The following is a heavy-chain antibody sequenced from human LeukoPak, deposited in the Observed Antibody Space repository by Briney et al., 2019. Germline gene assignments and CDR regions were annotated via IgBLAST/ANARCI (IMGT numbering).Heavy chain of an antibody. J-gene: IGHJ4*02. V-gene: IGHV1-69*01. D-gene: IGHD6-6*01. CDR2: IIPIFGTA. Sequence: GSSVKVSCKASGGTFSSYAISWVRQAPGQGLEWMGGIIPIFGTANYAQKFQGRVTITADESTSTAYMELSSLRSEDTAMYYCSKVGQLVFDYWGQGTLVTVSS. CDR3: SKVGQLVFDY. CDR1: GGTFSSYA.